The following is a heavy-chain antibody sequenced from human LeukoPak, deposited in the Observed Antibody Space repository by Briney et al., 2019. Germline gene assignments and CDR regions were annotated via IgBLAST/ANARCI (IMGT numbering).Heavy chain of an antibody. J-gene: IGHJ5*02. CDR3: ARARGLGYGDYVRWFDP. CDR2: INSDGSST. Sequence: GGSLILSCAASGFTFSSYWMHWVRQGPGKGLVWVSRINSDGSSTTYADSVKGRFTISRDNAKNTLYLQMNSLRAEDTAVYYCARARGLGYGDYVRWFDPWGQGTLVTVSS. CDR1: GFTFSSYW. D-gene: IGHD4-17*01. V-gene: IGHV3-74*01.